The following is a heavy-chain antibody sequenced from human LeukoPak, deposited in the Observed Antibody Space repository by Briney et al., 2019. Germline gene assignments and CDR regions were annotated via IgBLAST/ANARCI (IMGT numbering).Heavy chain of an antibody. V-gene: IGHV4-34*01. CDR3: ARGKKYDFDY. CDR2: INHSGST. D-gene: IGHD2-8*01. CDR1: GGSFSGYY. J-gene: IGHJ4*02. Sequence: PSETLSLTCAVYGGSFSGYYRSWIRQPPGKGLEWIGEINHSGSTNYNPSLKSRVTISVDTSKNQFSLKLSSVTAADTAVYYCARGKKYDFDYWGQGTLVTVSS.